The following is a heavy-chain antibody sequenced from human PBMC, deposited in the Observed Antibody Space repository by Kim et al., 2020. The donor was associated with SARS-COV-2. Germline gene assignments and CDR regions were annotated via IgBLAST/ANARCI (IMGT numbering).Heavy chain of an antibody. V-gene: IGHV4-61*01. Sequence: SETLSLTCTVSGGSVSSGSYYWSWIRQPPGKGLEWIGYIYYSGSTNYNPSLKSRVTISVDTSKNQFSLKLSSVTAADTAVYYCARDPYSGRPDYWGQGTLVTVSS. CDR3: ARDPYSGRPDY. CDR2: IYYSGST. D-gene: IGHD1-26*01. J-gene: IGHJ4*02. CDR1: GGSVSSGSYY.